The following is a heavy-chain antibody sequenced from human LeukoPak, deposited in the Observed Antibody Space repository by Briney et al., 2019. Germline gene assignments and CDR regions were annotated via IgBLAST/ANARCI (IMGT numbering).Heavy chain of an antibody. CDR3: ARVMYYDFWSGYPSRTFDY. CDR2: INHSGST. J-gene: IGHJ4*02. D-gene: IGHD3-3*01. CDR1: GGSISSGSYY. V-gene: IGHV4-39*07. Sequence: SETLSLTCTVSGGSISSGSYYWSWIRQPPGKGLEWIGEINHSGSTNHNPSLKSRVTISVDTSKNQFSLKPSSVTAADTAVYYCARVMYYDFWSGYPSRTFDYWGQGTLVTVSS.